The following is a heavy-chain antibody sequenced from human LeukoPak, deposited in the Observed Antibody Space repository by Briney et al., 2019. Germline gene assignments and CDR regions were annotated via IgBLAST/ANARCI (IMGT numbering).Heavy chain of an antibody. CDR1: SSYG. CDR2: IYYSGST. Sequence: SSYGMHWSRQPPGKGLEWIGSIYYSGSTYYNPSLKSRVTISVDTSKNQFSLKLSSVTAADTAVYYCARGILDLPFDIWGQGTMVTVSS. D-gene: IGHD1-1*01. CDR3: ARGILDLPFDI. V-gene: IGHV4-39*07. J-gene: IGHJ3*02.